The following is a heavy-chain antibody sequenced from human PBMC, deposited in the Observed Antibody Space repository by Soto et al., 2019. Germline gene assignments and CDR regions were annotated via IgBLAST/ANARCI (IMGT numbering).Heavy chain of an antibody. CDR1: GFTFSNAW. V-gene: IGHV3-15*01. Sequence: GGSLRLSCAASGFTFSNAWMSWVRQAPGKGLEWVGRIKSKTDGGTTDYAAPVKGRFTISRDDSKNTLYLQMNSLKTEDTAVYYCTTDLPGYYYDSSGSLLDVWGQGTTVTV. J-gene: IGHJ6*02. CDR3: TTDLPGYYYDSSGSLLDV. CDR2: IKSKTDGGTT. D-gene: IGHD3-22*01.